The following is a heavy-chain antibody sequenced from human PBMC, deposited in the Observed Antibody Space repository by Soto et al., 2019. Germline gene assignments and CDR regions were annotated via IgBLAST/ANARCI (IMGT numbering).Heavy chain of an antibody. CDR2: IYYSGST. Sequence: SETLSLTCTVSGGSISSYYWSWIRQPPGKGLEWIGYIYYSGSTNYNPSLKSRVTISVDTSKNQFSLKLSSVTAADTAVYYCARYSSGWFDYWGQGTLVTVSS. D-gene: IGHD6-19*01. J-gene: IGHJ4*02. CDR1: GGSISSYY. V-gene: IGHV4-59*08. CDR3: ARYSSGWFDY.